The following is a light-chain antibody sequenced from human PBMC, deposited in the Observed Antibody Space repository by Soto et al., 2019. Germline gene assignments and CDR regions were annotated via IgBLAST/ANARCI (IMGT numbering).Light chain of an antibody. J-gene: IGLJ3*02. V-gene: IGLV2-8*01. CDR2: EVT. Sequence: QSALTQPPSASGSPGQSVTISCTGTSSDVGAYKYVSWYQKYLGKAPKLMIYEVTKRPSGVPDRFSGSKSGNTASMTVSGLQAEDESDYYCTSYVGNDIWVFGGGTKVTVL. CDR1: SSDVGAYKY. CDR3: TSYVGNDIWV.